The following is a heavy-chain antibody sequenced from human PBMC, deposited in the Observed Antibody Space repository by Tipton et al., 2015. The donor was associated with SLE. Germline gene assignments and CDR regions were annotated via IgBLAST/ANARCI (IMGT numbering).Heavy chain of an antibody. CDR2: MYYSGST. V-gene: IGHV4-61*01. J-gene: IGHJ4*02. CDR3: ARDLPGGSGWYSFDY. CDR1: GDSVRSISSY. Sequence: TLSLTCIVSGDSVRSISSYWSWIRQPPGKALEWIGYMYYSGSTNYNPSLKSRVTISLDASKNQISLKLRSVTAADTAMYYCARDLPGGSGWYSFDYWGQGILVTVSS. D-gene: IGHD6-19*01.